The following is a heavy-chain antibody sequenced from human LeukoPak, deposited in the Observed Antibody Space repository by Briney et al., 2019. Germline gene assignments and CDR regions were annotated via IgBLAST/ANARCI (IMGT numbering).Heavy chain of an antibody. CDR3: ARDSHVVVPAALDY. CDR2: IYYSGST. D-gene: IGHD2-2*01. Sequence: SETLSLTCTVSGGSISSSSYYWGWIRQPPGKGLEWIGSIYYSGSTYYNPSLKSRVTISVDTSKSQFSLKLSSVTAADTAVYYCARDSHVVVPAALDYWGQGTLVTVSP. V-gene: IGHV4-39*02. J-gene: IGHJ4*02. CDR1: GGSISSSSYY.